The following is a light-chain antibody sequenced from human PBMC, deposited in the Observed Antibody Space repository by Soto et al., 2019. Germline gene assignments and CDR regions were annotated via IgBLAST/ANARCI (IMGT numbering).Light chain of an antibody. J-gene: IGLJ1*01. V-gene: IGLV2-23*02. CDR1: SGDVGSDSP. Sequence: QSVLTQPASVSGSPGQTITISCTGSSGDVGSDSPVSWYQQLPGKAPKLIIYEVTKRPSGVANRFSGSKSGNTASLTISGLPAADEAAYFCCSYSGGDTVFLFGTGTKLTVL. CDR3: CSYSGGDTVFL. CDR2: EVT.